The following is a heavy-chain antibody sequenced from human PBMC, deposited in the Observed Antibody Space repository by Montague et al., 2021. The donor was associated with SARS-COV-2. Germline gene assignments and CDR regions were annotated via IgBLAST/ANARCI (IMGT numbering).Heavy chain of an antibody. D-gene: IGHD3-10*01. J-gene: IGHJ4*02. V-gene: IGHV4-39*01. CDR2: VYYSGIT. CDR3: ARAYGSGSYHFFDY. CDR1: GGSITSGTYF. Sequence: SGTLSLTCTVSGGSITSGTYFWGWIRQPPGKGLEWIVSVYYSGITYYNPSLNNRVTMSVDTSKNQFSLKLSSVTAADTAIYYCARAYGSGSYHFFDYWGQGILVAVSS.